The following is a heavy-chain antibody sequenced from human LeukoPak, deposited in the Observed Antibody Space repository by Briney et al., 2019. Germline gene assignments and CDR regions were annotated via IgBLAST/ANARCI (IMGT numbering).Heavy chain of an antibody. D-gene: IGHD6-19*01. J-gene: IGHJ5*02. CDR2: INHSGST. V-gene: IGHV4-34*01. CDR1: GGSFSGYY. CDR3: ATLRPRHSSGPRWFDP. Sequence: SETLSLTCAVYGGSFSGYYWSWIRQPPGKGLEWIGEINHSGSTNYNPSLKSRVTISVDTSKNQFSLKLSSVTAADTAVYYCATLRPRHSSGPRWFDPWGQGTLVTVSS.